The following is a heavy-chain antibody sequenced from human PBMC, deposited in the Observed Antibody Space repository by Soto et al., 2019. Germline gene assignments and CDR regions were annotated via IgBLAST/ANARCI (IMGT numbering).Heavy chain of an antibody. J-gene: IGHJ6*02. CDR3: ARGHYYGSGSYTVRYYYGMDV. D-gene: IGHD3-10*01. Sequence: LSLTCAVSGGSISSGGYSWSWIRQPPGKGLEWIGYIYHSGSTYYNPSLKSRVTISVDRSKNQFSLKLSSVTAADTAVYYCARGHYYGSGSYTVRYYYGMDVWGQGATVTVSS. V-gene: IGHV4-30-2*01. CDR2: IYHSGST. CDR1: GGSISSGGYS.